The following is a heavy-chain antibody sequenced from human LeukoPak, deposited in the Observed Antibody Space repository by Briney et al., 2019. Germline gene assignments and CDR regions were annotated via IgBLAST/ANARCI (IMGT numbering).Heavy chain of an antibody. D-gene: IGHD4-23*01. J-gene: IGHJ4*02. Sequence: GGSLRLSCAASGFTFSSYGMHWVRQAPGKGLEWVAVIWYDGSNKYYADSVKGRFTISRDNSKNTLYLQMNSLGAEDTAVYYRARTSTVVTPDGPIDYWGQGTLVTVSS. V-gene: IGHV3-33*01. CDR3: ARTSTVVTPDGPIDY. CDR1: GFTFSSYG. CDR2: IWYDGSNK.